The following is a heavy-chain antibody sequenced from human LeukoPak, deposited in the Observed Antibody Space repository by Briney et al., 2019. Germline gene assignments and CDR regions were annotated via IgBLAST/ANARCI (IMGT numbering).Heavy chain of an antibody. J-gene: IGHJ4*02. CDR2: ISGSGGST. Sequence: GGSLRLSCAASGFTVSSNYMSWVRQAPGKGLEWVSAISGSGGSTYYADSVKGRLTISRDNSKNTLYLKMNSLRAEDTAVYYCAKDSYGFLDYFDYWGQGTLVTVSS. V-gene: IGHV3-23*01. D-gene: IGHD1-26*01. CDR1: GFTVSSNY. CDR3: AKDSYGFLDYFDY.